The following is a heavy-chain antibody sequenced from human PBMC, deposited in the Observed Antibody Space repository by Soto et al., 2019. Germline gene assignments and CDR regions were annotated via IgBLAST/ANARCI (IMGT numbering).Heavy chain of an antibody. CDR1: GGTFSSYA. Sequence: SVKVSCKASGGTFSSYAISWVRQAPGQGLEWMGGIIPIFGTANYAQKFQGRVTITADESTSTAYMELSSLRSEDTAVYYCARDPQPSDSGSVSVWFDPWGQGTLVTVSS. CDR3: ARDPQPSDSGSVSVWFDP. J-gene: IGHJ5*02. D-gene: IGHD1-26*01. CDR2: IIPIFGTA. V-gene: IGHV1-69*13.